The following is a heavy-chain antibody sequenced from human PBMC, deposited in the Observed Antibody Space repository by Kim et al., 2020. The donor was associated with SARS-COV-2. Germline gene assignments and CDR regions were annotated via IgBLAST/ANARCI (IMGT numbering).Heavy chain of an antibody. V-gene: IGHV7-4-1*02. Sequence: ASVKVSCKASGYTFTSYAMNWVRQAPGQGLEWMGWINTNTGNPTYAQGFTGRFVFSLDTSVSTAYLQISSLTAEDTAVYYCARGAEVLGYCSSTSCYVLGGDYWGQGTLVTVSS. J-gene: IGHJ4*02. D-gene: IGHD2-2*01. CDR1: GYTFTSYA. CDR3: ARGAEVLGYCSSTSCYVLGGDY. CDR2: INTNTGNP.